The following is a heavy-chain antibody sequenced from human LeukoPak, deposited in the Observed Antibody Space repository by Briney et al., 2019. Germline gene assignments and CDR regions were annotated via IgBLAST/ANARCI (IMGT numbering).Heavy chain of an antibody. CDR2: INTDGSST. Sequence: GGSLRLSCAASGFTFSSYWMQWVRQAPGKGPVWVSRINTDGSSTSYADSVKGRFAISRDNSKNSLYLQMSSLGTEDTALYYCAKDRENSYAFDYWGQGTLVTVSS. V-gene: IGHV3-74*01. J-gene: IGHJ4*02. CDR3: AKDRENSYAFDY. D-gene: IGHD5-18*01. CDR1: GFTFSSYW.